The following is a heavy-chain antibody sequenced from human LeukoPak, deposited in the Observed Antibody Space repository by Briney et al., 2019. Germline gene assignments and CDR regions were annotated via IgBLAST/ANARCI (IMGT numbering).Heavy chain of an antibody. Sequence: GGSLRLSCAGSGFTFSSHWMNWVRQAPGKGLEWVAHINQDGSETYYVDSVKGRFTISRDNAKNSLYLQMHSLRAEDTAVYYCARDSSRALENWGQGTLVTVSS. V-gene: IGHV3-7*01. CDR3: ARDSSRALEN. CDR1: GFTFSSHW. J-gene: IGHJ4*02. CDR2: INQDGSET.